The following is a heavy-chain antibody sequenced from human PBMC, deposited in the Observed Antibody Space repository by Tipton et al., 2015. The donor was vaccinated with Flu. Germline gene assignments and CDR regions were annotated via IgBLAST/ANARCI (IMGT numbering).Heavy chain of an antibody. CDR2: IYYSGST. Sequence: TLSLTCTVSGGSISSYYWSWIRQPPGKGLEWIGYIYYSGSTNYNPSLKSRVTISVDTSKNQFSLKLSSVTAADKAVYYCARVCDPRIRYFDLWGRGTLVTVSS. CDR3: ARVCDPRIRYFDL. D-gene: IGHD3-10*01. V-gene: IGHV4-59*01. J-gene: IGHJ2*01. CDR1: GGSISSYY.